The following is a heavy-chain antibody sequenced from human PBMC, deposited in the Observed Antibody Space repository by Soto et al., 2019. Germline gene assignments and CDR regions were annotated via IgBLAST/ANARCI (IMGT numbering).Heavy chain of an antibody. CDR2: IYYSGST. D-gene: IGHD1-26*01. Sequence: SETLSLTCTVSGGSISSGDYYWSWIRQPPGKGLEWIGYIYYSGSTYYNPSLKSRVTISVDTSKNQFSLKLSSVTAADTAVYYCARGGSNSGPRKGMDVWGQGTTVTVSS. V-gene: IGHV4-30-4*01. J-gene: IGHJ6*02. CDR3: ARGGSNSGPRKGMDV. CDR1: GGSISSGDYY.